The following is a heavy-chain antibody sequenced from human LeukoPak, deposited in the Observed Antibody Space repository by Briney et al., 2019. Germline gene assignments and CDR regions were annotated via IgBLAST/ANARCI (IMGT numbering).Heavy chain of an antibody. Sequence: SETLSLTCTVSDGSISNYYWSWIRQPPGKGLEWIGYINYSGSTDYKPSLKSRVTISIDTSKRQFSLKLTSVTAADTAVYYCARHIIMGATSDYYYGMDVWGQGTTVTVSS. CDR3: ARHIIMGATSDYYYGMDV. D-gene: IGHD1-26*01. CDR1: DGSISNYY. V-gene: IGHV4-59*08. CDR2: INYSGST. J-gene: IGHJ6*02.